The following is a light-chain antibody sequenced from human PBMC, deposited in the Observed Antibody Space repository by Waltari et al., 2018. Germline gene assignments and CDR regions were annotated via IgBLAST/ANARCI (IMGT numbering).Light chain of an antibody. CDR1: SNDVGSSTH. Sequence: SALTQSRSVSRSPGQAVTLSCPGTSNDVGSSTHVSWYQQHPGKVPKLMIYDVTKRPSGVPDRFSGSKSGNTASLTISGLQAEDEADYYCCSYAGSYSYVFGTGTEVTV. V-gene: IGLV2-11*01. J-gene: IGLJ1*01. CDR2: DVT. CDR3: CSYAGSYSYV.